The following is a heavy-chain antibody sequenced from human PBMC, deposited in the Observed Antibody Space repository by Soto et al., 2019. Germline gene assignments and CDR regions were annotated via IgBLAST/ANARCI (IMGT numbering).Heavy chain of an antibody. J-gene: IGHJ4*02. V-gene: IGHV3-21*01. Sequence: VQLVESGGGLVKPGGSLRLSCAASGFTFSSSSMHWVRHAPGKGMEWVSSLSSRSRSIYYADSQKGRFTISRDNTKNSLDLRMNKLIADDTAVYYCARERGNYECLVPYSFDHWGQGTLVTVSS. D-gene: IGHD4-4*01. CDR1: GFTFSSSS. CDR3: ARERGNYECLVPYSFDH. CDR2: LSSRSRSI.